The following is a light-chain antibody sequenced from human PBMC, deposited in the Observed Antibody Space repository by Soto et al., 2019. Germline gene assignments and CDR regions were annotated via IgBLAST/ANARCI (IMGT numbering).Light chain of an antibody. V-gene: IGKV3-11*01. CDR1: QSVGSF. CDR3: QQRSSWPWT. J-gene: IGKJ1*01. CDR2: DAS. Sequence: IVLTQSPATLSLSPGERGTLSCRASQSVGSFLAWYQQKRGQAPRLLIYDASNRATGIPARFSGSGSGTDFTLTISNLEPEDFTVYYCQQRSSWPWTFGQGTKVEIK.